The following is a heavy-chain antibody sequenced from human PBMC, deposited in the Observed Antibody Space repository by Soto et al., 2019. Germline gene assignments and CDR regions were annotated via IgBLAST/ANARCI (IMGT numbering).Heavy chain of an antibody. CDR2: ISYDGSNK. D-gene: IGHD3-10*01. CDR3: AKNGVLWFGEETGYFDY. Sequence: QVQLVESGGGVVQPGRSLRLSCAASGFTFSSYGMHWVRQAPGKGLELVAVISYDGSNKYYADSVKGRFTISRNNSKSTLYQQMTSLRAEDTAVYYCAKNGVLWFGEETGYFDYWGEGTLVSVSS. V-gene: IGHV3-30*18. CDR1: GFTFSSYG. J-gene: IGHJ4*02.